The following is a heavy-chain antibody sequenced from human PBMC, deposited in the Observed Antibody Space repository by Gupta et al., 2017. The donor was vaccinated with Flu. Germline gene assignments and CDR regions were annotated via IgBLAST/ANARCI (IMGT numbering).Heavy chain of an antibody. CDR1: GFTFSADG. V-gene: IGHV3-30*18. J-gene: IGHJ4*02. D-gene: IGHD1-7*01. CDR2: MSDDGSNQ. Sequence: QVQLVQSGVGVVQPGRSLILSSPASGFTFSADGMHSVRQAPGKGLEWIAVMSDDGSNQWYADSVRGRFTISRDNSKNPLFLKMNSLRADDTAVYYCAKGGRHNWNYDGDYWGQGTLVTVSS. CDR3: AKGGRHNWNYDGDY.